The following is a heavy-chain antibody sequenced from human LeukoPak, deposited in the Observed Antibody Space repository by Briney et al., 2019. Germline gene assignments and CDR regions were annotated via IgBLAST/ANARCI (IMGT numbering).Heavy chain of an antibody. CDR2: ISAYNGNT. Sequence: GASVKVSCKASGYTFTSYGISWVRQASGQGLEWIGWISAYNGNTNYAQKLQGRVTMTTDTSTSTAYMELRSLRSDDTAVYYCARGDTAMARYNWFDPWGQGTLVTVSS. CDR1: GYTFTSYG. D-gene: IGHD5-18*01. J-gene: IGHJ5*02. CDR3: ARGDTAMARYNWFDP. V-gene: IGHV1-18*01.